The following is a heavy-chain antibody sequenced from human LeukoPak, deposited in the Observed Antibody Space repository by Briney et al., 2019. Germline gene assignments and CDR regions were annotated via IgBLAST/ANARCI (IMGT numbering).Heavy chain of an antibody. CDR3: ARHAPGLRFLEWLSSPYYYYMDV. CDR1: GGSISSYY. CDR2: IYTSGST. J-gene: IGHJ6*03. V-gene: IGHV4-4*07. Sequence: SETLSLTCTVSGGSISSYYWSWIRQPAGKGLEWIGRIYTSGSTNYNPSLKSRVTMSVDTSKNQVSLKLSSVTAADTAVYYCARHAPGLRFLEWLSSPYYYYMDVWGKGTTVTVSS. D-gene: IGHD3-3*01.